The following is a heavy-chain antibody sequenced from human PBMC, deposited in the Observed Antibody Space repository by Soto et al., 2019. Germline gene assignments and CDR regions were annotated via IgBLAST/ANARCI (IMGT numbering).Heavy chain of an antibody. J-gene: IGHJ4*02. CDR3: ARDQAVARLGDF. Sequence: ASVKVSCKTSGYTFTNYGINWVRQAPGQGLEWMGWISAYSGNTNYAQKLQGRVTMTTDTSTSTAYMELRSLRSDDTAVYYCARDQAVARLGDFCGQGTLVTVSS. CDR2: ISAYSGNT. CDR1: GYTFTNYG. D-gene: IGHD6-19*01. V-gene: IGHV1-18*01.